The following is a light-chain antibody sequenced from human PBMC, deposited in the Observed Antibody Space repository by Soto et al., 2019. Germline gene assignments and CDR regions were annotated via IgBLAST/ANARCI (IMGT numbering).Light chain of an antibody. J-gene: IGKJ1*01. CDR1: ESVSDT. Sequence: EVVLTQSPGTLSLSPGERATLSCMASESVSDTLAWYQQKPGQAPRLLIHGASTRATGFPARFSGSGSGTDFTLTISSLQSEDFAIYYCQQYNNWPWTFGQGTKVDIK. CDR3: QQYNNWPWT. CDR2: GAS. V-gene: IGKV3-15*01.